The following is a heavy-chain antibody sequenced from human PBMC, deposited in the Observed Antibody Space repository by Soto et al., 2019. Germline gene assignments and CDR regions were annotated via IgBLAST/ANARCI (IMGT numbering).Heavy chain of an antibody. V-gene: IGHV3-30-3*01. CDR1: GFTFSSYA. CDR3: ARDFKVAVAGYPDFDY. Sequence: QVQLVESGGGVVQPGRSLRLSCAASGFTFSSYAMHWVRQTPGKGLEWVAVISYDGSNKYYADSVKGRFTISRDNSKNTLYLQMNSLRAEDTAVYYCARDFKVAVAGYPDFDYWGQGILVTVSS. J-gene: IGHJ4*02. CDR2: ISYDGSNK. D-gene: IGHD6-19*01.